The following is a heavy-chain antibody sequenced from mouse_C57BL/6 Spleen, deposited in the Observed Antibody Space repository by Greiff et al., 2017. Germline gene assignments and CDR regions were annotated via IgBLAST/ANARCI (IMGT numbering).Heavy chain of an antibody. CDR3: ARIGDGSSSYYYAMDY. CDR2: IWWDDDK. V-gene: IGHV8-8*01. D-gene: IGHD1-1*01. CDR1: GFSLSTFGMG. Sequence: QVTLKESGPGILQPSQTLSLTCSFSGFSLSTFGMGVGWIRQPSGKGLEWLAHIWWDDDKYYNPALKSRLTISKDTSKNPVFLKIANVDTADTATYYCARIGDGSSSYYYAMDYWGQGTSVTVSS. J-gene: IGHJ4*01.